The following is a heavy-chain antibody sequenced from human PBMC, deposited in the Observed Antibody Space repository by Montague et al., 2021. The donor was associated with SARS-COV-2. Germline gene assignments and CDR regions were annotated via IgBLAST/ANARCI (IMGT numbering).Heavy chain of an antibody. CDR1: GDSISRSHYF. CDR3: ARWGLNNAFDI. J-gene: IGHJ3*02. CDR2: IYFTGXT. D-gene: IGHD1/OR15-1a*01. Sequence: SETLSLTCSVSGDSISRSHYFWAWIRQPPGMGLEWIGSIYFTGXTXYXXSLKSRVTISIDTSKNHFSLRLRSVTAADSAVFYCARWGLNNAFDIWGLGTMITISS. V-gene: IGHV4-39*02.